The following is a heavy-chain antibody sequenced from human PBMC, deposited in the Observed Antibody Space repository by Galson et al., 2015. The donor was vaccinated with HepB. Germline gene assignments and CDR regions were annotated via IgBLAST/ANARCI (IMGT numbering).Heavy chain of an antibody. J-gene: IGHJ6*02. CDR3: TNSIPYYYYGMDV. D-gene: IGHD2-21*01. CDR1: GFTFGDYA. Sequence: SLRLSCAASGFTFGDYAMSWVRQAPGKGLEWVGFIRSKAYGGTTEYAASVKGRFTISRDDSKSIAYLQMNSLKTEDTAVYYCTNSIPYYYYGMDVWGQGTTVTVSS. V-gene: IGHV3-49*04. CDR2: IRSKAYGGTT.